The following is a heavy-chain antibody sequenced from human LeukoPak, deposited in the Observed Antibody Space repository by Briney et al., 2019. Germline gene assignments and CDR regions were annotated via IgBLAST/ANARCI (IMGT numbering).Heavy chain of an antibody. D-gene: IGHD2-15*01. CDR3: AKQLGYCSDGSCYFPY. CDR2: ISNNGGYT. CDR1: GFSFSNYW. Sequence: GGSLRLSCAASGFSFSNYWMHWVRQAPGKGLEWVSAISNNGGYTYYADSVQGRFTISRDNSKSTLCLQMNSLRAEDTAVYYCAKQLGYCSDGSCYFPYWGQGTLVTVSS. V-gene: IGHV3-23*01. J-gene: IGHJ4*02.